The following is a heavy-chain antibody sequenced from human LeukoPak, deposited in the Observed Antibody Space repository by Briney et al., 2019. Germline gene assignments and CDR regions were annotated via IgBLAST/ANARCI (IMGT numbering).Heavy chain of an antibody. CDR3: ARGSDSTVPLDY. CDR2: INHSGST. Sequence: PSETLSLTCAVYGGSFSGYYWSWIRQPPGKGLEWIGEINHSGSTNYNPSLKSRVTISVDTSKNQFSLKLSSVTAADTAVYYCARGSDSTVPLDYWGQGTLVTVSS. D-gene: IGHD4-17*01. V-gene: IGHV4-34*01. J-gene: IGHJ4*02. CDR1: GGSFSGYY.